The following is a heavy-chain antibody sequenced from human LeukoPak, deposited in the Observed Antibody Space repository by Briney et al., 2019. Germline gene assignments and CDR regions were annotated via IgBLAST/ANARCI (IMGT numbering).Heavy chain of an antibody. Sequence: PGGSLRLSCAASGFTFSSYGMHWVRQAPGKGLEWVAVISYDGSNKYYADSVKGRFTISRDNSKNTLYLQMNSLRAEDTAVYYCVKGADVGLGELSLDYFDYWGQGTLVTVSS. V-gene: IGHV3-30*18. CDR1: GFTFSSYG. CDR2: ISYDGSNK. D-gene: IGHD3-16*02. J-gene: IGHJ4*02. CDR3: VKGADVGLGELSLDYFDY.